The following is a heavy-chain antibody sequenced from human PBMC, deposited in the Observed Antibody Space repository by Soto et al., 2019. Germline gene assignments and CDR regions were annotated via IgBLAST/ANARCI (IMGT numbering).Heavy chain of an antibody. J-gene: IGHJ3*02. CDR1: GFTFSSYS. Sequence: GGSLRLSCAASGFTFSSYSMNWVRQAPGKGLEWVSSISSSSSYIYYADSVKGRFTISRDNAKNSLYLQMNSLRAEDTAVYYCASATYYDFWSGPDAFDIWGQGTMVTVSS. CDR2: ISSSSSYI. CDR3: ASATYYDFWSGPDAFDI. V-gene: IGHV3-21*01. D-gene: IGHD3-3*01.